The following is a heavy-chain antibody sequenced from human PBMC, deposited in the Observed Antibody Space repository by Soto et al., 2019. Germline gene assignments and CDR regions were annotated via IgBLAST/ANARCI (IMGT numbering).Heavy chain of an antibody. CDR2: ISGTSDAA. J-gene: IGHJ6*02. D-gene: IGHD1-26*01. CDR1: GFPFSTSA. CDR3: GKYSGSYPVYNGMNV. V-gene: IGHV3-23*01. Sequence: EVQLLESGGGLVQPGGSLRLSCAASGFPFSTSAMNWVRQAPGKGLEWVSIISGTSDAAYYAESVKGRFTSSRDKSKNTLYLQLNSLRAEDTAVYYCGKYSGSYPVYNGMNVSGQGTTVTVSS.